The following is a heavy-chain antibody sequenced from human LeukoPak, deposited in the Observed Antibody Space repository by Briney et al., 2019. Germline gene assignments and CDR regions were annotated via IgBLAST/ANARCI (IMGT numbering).Heavy chain of an antibody. CDR1: GYTFTSYG. J-gene: IGHJ4*02. V-gene: IGHV1-18*01. CDR2: ISAYNGNT. D-gene: IGHD3-3*01. CDR3: ARDYRTYYDFWSGYYPDY. Sequence: ASVKVSCKASGYTFTSYGISWVRQAPGQGLEWMGWISAYNGNTNYAQKLQGRVTMTTDTSASTAYMELRSLRSDDTAVYYCARDYRTYYDFWSGYYPDYWGQGTLVTVSS.